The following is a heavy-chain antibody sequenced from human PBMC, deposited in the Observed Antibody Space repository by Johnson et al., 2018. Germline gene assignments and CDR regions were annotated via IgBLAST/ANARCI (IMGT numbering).Heavy chain of an antibody. CDR2: TRYKSNSYTT. V-gene: IGHV3-72*01. J-gene: IGHJ1*01. Sequence: VQLVESGGGLVQPGGSLRLSCAASGFTFSDHYMDWVRQAPGKGLEWVGRTRYKSNSYTTEYAASVEGRFTISRDDSKNSLYLQMNSLKTEETAVYYCVSASGITYPYFQHWGQGTLVTVSS. CDR3: VSASGITYPYFQH. D-gene: IGHD3-10*01. CDR1: GFTFSDHY.